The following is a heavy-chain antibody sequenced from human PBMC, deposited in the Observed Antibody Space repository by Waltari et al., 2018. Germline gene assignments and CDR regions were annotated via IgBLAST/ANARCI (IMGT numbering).Heavy chain of an antibody. J-gene: IGHJ4*02. CDR1: GGSISSHY. D-gene: IGHD6-19*01. CDR2: IYYSGST. CDR3: VRGHTYSSGWGSYYFDY. V-gene: IGHV4-59*11. Sequence: QVQLQESGPGLVKPSETLSLTCTVSGGSISSHYWSWIRQPPGKGLEWIGYIYYSGSTNYNPSLKSRVTISVDTSKNQFSLKLSSVTAADTAVYYCVRGHTYSSGWGSYYFDYWGQGTLVTVSS.